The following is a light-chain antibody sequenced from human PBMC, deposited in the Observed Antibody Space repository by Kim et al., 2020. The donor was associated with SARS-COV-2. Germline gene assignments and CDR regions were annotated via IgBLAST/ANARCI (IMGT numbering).Light chain of an antibody. Sequence: SVGDRVTITCRASQGISNYLAWYQQKPGKVPKLLIYAASTLQSGVPSRFSGSGSGTDFTLTISSLQPEDVATYYCQKYNSAPPLTFGGGTKVDIK. V-gene: IGKV1-27*01. CDR3: QKYNSAPPLT. CDR1: QGISNY. CDR2: AAS. J-gene: IGKJ4*01.